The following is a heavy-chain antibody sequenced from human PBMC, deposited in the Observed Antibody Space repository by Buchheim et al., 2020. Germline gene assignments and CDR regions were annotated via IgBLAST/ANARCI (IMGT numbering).Heavy chain of an antibody. D-gene: IGHD3-9*01. CDR3: ARGRGRHYDILTGYYKGNWFDP. Sequence: QVQLQQWGAGLLKPSETLSLTCAVYGGSFSGYYWSWIRQPPGKGLEWIGEINHSGSTNYNPSFKSRVTISVDTSKNQFSLKLSSVTAADTAVYYCARGRGRHYDILTGYYKGNWFDPWGQGTL. V-gene: IGHV4-34*01. CDR1: GGSFSGYY. J-gene: IGHJ5*02. CDR2: INHSGST.